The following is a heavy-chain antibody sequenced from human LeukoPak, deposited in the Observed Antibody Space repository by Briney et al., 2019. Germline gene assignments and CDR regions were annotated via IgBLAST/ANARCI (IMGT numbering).Heavy chain of an antibody. D-gene: IGHD3-22*01. CDR2: IYYSGST. CDR3: ARAHSYDSSGYPHDAFDI. V-gene: IGHV4-59*01. Sequence: SETLSLTCTVSGGSISNYYWSWIRQPPGKNLEWIGYIYYSGSTNYNPSLKSRVTISVDTSKNQFSLKLSSVAAADTAVYYRARAHSYDSSGYPHDAFDIWGQGTMVTVSS. J-gene: IGHJ3*02. CDR1: GGSISNYY.